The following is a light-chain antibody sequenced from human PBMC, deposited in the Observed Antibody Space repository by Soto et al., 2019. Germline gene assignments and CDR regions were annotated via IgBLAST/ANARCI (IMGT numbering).Light chain of an antibody. CDR2: DVS. CDR3: SSYSTTGTVI. CDR1: SSDVGVYNF. Sequence: QSVLTQPASVSGSPGQSITISCTGTSSDVGVYNFVSWYQRHPGKAPRLMIYDVSNRPSGVSNRFSGSKSGNTASLIISGLQAEDEADYYCSSYSTTGTVIFGGGTKLTVL. V-gene: IGLV2-14*03. J-gene: IGLJ2*01.